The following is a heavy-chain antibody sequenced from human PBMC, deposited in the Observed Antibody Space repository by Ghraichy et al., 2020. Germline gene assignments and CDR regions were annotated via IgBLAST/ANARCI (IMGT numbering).Heavy chain of an antibody. Sequence: SETLSLTCAVSGGSVTRNNWWSWVRQTPEKGLEWIGEIHETGRSTYNPSLRSRVIMSVGKSKNQFSLQLTSVTAADTAIYYCTSNYYYCLDNWGQGTLVTVSS. CDR2: IHETGRS. V-gene: IGHV4-4*02. CDR3: TSNYYYCLDN. J-gene: IGHJ4*02. D-gene: IGHD3-16*01. CDR1: GGSVTRNNW.